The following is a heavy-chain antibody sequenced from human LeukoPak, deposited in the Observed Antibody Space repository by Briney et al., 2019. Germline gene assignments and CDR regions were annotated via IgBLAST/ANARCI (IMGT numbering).Heavy chain of an antibody. CDR3: ARDQVLEVFGVVTPRWFDP. J-gene: IGHJ5*02. CDR2: ISAYNGNT. V-gene: IGHV1-18*01. Sequence: ASVKVSCKASGYTFTSYGISWVRQAPGQGLEWMGWISAYNGNTNYAQKLQGRVTMTTDTSTSTAYMELRSLRSDDTAVYYCARDQVLEVFGVVTPRWFDPWGQGTLVTVSS. D-gene: IGHD3-3*01. CDR1: GYTFTSYG.